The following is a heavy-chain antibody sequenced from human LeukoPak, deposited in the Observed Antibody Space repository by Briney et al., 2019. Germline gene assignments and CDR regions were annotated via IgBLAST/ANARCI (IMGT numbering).Heavy chain of an antibody. CDR1: GGSFSGYY. Sequence: SETLSLTCAVYGGSFSGYYWSWIRQPPGKGLEWIGKINHSGSTNYNPSLKSRVTISVDTSKSQFSLKLSSVTAADTAVYYCARGYGSGSYLRYWGQGTLVTVSS. CDR3: ARGYGSGSYLRY. V-gene: IGHV4-34*01. CDR2: INHSGST. D-gene: IGHD3-10*01. J-gene: IGHJ4*02.